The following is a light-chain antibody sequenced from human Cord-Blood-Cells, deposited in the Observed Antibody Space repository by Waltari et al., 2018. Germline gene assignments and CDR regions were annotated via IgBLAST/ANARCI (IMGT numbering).Light chain of an antibody. J-gene: IGKJ5*01. Sequence: DIQMTQSPSSLSASVGQRVTITCRASHSISSYLTWYQQKPWKAPKLLIYAASSLQSGVPSRFSGSGSGTDFTLTISSLQPEDFATYYCQQSYSTPTFGQGTRLEIK. CDR3: QQSYSTPT. V-gene: IGKV1-39*01. CDR2: AAS. CDR1: HSISSY.